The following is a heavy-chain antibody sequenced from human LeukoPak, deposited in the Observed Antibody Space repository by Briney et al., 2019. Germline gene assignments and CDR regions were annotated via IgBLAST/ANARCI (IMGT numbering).Heavy chain of an antibody. D-gene: IGHD1-1*01. CDR3: ATRPGYRAFDY. J-gene: IGHJ4*02. Sequence: PGGSPRLSCAASGFTFSNYGMNWVRQAPGKGLEWVSVISDSGGKTHYADSVKGRFTISRDNSKNTLYLQMNSLRLEDTAVYYCATRPGYRAFDYWGQGTLVTVSS. V-gene: IGHV3-23*01. CDR2: ISDSGGKT. CDR1: GFTFSNYG.